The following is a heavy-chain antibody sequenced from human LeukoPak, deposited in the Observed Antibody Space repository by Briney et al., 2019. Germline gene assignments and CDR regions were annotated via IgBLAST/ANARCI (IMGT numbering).Heavy chain of an antibody. D-gene: IGHD2-15*01. CDR2: INPNSGGT. J-gene: IGHJ5*02. CDR3: ARDSHEVVVVAATPVRFDP. Sequence: ASVKVSCKASGYTFTGYYMHWVRQAPGQGLEWMGWINPNSGGTNYAQRFQGRVTMTRDTSISTAYMELSRLRSDDTAVYYCARDSHEVVVVAATPVRFDPWGQGTLVTVSS. V-gene: IGHV1-2*02. CDR1: GYTFTGYY.